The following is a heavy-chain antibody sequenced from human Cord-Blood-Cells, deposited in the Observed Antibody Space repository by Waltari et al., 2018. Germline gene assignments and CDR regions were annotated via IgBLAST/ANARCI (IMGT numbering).Heavy chain of an antibody. V-gene: IGHV3-7*01. CDR2: IKQDGSEK. CDR3: SRGHCGYNY. D-gene: IGHD5-12*01. Sequence: EVQLVESGGGLVQPGASLRLTCAASGLTFSRYWLSWVPQAPGKGLGWVANIKQDGSEKYYVDSVKGRFTIARDNAKNSLYLQMNSLRAEDAAVYYFSRGHCGYNYWGQGTLVTVSS. J-gene: IGHJ4*02. CDR1: GLTFSRYW.